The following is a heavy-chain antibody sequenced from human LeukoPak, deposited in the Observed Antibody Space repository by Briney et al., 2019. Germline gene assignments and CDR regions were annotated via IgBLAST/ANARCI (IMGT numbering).Heavy chain of an antibody. Sequence: SETLSLTCTVSGYSISSGYYWGWIRQPPGKGLEWIGSIYHSGSTYYNPSLKSRVTISVDTSKNQFSLKLSSVTAADTAVYYCAGSSVQGILRDYWGQGTLVTVSS. CDR2: IYHSGST. CDR3: AGSSVQGILRDY. J-gene: IGHJ4*02. V-gene: IGHV4-38-2*02. CDR1: GYSISSGYY. D-gene: IGHD6-6*01.